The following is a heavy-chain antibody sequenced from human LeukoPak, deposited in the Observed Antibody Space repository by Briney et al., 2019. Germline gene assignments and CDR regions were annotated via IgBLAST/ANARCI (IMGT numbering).Heavy chain of an antibody. CDR3: ARDNGRAAAQLYYYYMDV. D-gene: IGHD6-13*01. J-gene: IGHJ6*03. V-gene: IGHV3-7*01. CDR2: IKQDGSEK. Sequence: GGSLRLSCAASGFTFSSYWMSWVRQAPGKVLEWVANIKQDGSEKYYVDSVKGRFTISRDNAKNSLYLQMNSLRAEDTAVYYCARDNGRAAAQLYYYYMDVWGKGTTVTISS. CDR1: GFTFSSYW.